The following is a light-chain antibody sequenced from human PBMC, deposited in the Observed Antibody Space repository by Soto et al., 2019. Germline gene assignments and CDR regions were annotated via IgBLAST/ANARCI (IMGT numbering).Light chain of an antibody. CDR2: AAS. J-gene: IGKJ1*01. V-gene: IGKV3-20*01. CDR1: QSVTSNY. Sequence: EIVLTQSPGSLSLSPGERATLSCRASQSVTSNYLAWYQHKPGQAPRLLIYAASSRATGIPDRFSGSGSGTDFTLTISRLEPEDFTVYYCQQYGSSPWTF. CDR3: QQYGSSPWT.